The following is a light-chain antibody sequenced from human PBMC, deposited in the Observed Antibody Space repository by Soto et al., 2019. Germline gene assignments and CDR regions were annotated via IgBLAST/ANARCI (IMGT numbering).Light chain of an antibody. Sequence: IQMTQSPSTLSASVGDRVTITCRASQGIRTDLGWYQQTPGKAPKLLISGASSLQSGVPSRFSGSGSGADFTLTISSLQPEDSATYYCLQDYSYPRTFGQGTKVDIK. CDR3: LQDYSYPRT. J-gene: IGKJ1*01. CDR1: QGIRTD. CDR2: GAS. V-gene: IGKV1-6*01.